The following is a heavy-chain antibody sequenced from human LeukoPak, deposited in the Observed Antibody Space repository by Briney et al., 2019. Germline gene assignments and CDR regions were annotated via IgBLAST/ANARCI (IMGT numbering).Heavy chain of an antibody. V-gene: IGHV1-2*02. Sequence: ASVKVSCKASGYTFTGYYMHWVRQAPGQGLEWMGWINPNSGGTNYAQKFQGRVTMTTDTSTSTAYMELRSLRSDDTAVYYCARLGEWFGELWYFDYWGQGTLVTVSS. CDR3: ARLGEWFGELWYFDY. CDR1: GYTFTGYY. CDR2: INPNSGGT. D-gene: IGHD3-10*01. J-gene: IGHJ4*02.